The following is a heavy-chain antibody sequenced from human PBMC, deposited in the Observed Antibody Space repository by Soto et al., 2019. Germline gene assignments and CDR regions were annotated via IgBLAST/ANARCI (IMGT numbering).Heavy chain of an antibody. Sequence: PGGSLRLSCAASGFTFSNYEMNWVRQTPGKGLEWVSYISYTGSTIYYADSVRGRFTIPRDNSKNSLYLQMNSLRAEDTAVYYCARGLRIYYDRSGLHYWGQGTLVTVSS. D-gene: IGHD3-22*01. V-gene: IGHV3-48*03. J-gene: IGHJ4*02. CDR2: ISYTGSTI. CDR3: ARGLRIYYDRSGLHY. CDR1: GFTFSNYE.